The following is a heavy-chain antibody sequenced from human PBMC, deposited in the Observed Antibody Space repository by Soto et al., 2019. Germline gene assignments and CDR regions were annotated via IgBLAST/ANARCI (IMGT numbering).Heavy chain of an antibody. CDR2: FYTGGST. J-gene: IGHJ4*02. CDR1: GFTVSSNY. D-gene: IGHD5-18*01. Sequence: GGSLRLSCAASGFTVSSNYMSWVRQAPGKGLEWVSVFYTGGSTYYADSVKGRFTISRDNSKNTLYLQMNNLRAEDTAVYYCARSPPYTYGWFYYFDYWGQGTLVTVSS. CDR3: ARSPPYTYGWFYYFDY. V-gene: IGHV3-53*01.